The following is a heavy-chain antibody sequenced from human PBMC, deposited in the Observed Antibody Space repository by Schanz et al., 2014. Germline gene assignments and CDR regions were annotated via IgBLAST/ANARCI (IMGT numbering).Heavy chain of an antibody. J-gene: IGHJ6*02. D-gene: IGHD3-10*01. CDR1: GYTFTSYG. V-gene: IGHV1-18*01. Sequence: QVQLVQSGAEVKKPGASVKVSCKASGYTFTSYGISWVRQAPGQGLEWMGWISAYNGHTDYAQKLQGRVTLTTDTATSTAYMELRNLRSDDTAVYDCARAKRFGEMDVWGQGTTVTVSS. CDR2: ISAYNGHT. CDR3: ARAKRFGEMDV.